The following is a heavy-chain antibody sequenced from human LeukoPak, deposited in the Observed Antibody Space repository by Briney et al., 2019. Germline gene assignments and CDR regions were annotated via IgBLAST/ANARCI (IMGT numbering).Heavy chain of an antibody. D-gene: IGHD3-3*01. CDR2: IYYSGST. V-gene: IGHV4-30-4*08. CDR1: GGSISSGDYY. CDR3: ARARAEAEWLIDWFDP. Sequence: SETLSLTCTVSGGSISSGDYYWSWIRQPPGKGLEWIGYIYYSGSTYYNPPLKSRVTISVDTSKNQFSLKLSSVTAADTAVYYCARARAEAEWLIDWFDPWGQGTLVTVSS. J-gene: IGHJ5*02.